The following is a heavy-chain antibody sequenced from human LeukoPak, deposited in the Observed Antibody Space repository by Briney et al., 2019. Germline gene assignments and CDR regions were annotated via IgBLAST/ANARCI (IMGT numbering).Heavy chain of an antibody. CDR2: IYYSGST. CDR3: ARARGAAAGYGMDV. J-gene: IGHJ6*02. CDR1: GGSISSGGYY. D-gene: IGHD6-13*01. Sequence: SETLPLTCTVSGGSISSGGYYWSWIRQHPGKGLEWIGYIYYSGSTYYNPSLKSRVTISVDTSKNQFSLKLSSVTAADTAVYYCARARGAAAGYGMDVWGQGTTVTVSS. V-gene: IGHV4-31*03.